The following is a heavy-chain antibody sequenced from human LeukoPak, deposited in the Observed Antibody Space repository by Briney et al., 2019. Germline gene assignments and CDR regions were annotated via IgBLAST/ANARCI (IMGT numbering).Heavy chain of an antibody. CDR1: GFTFSANN. CDR3: TKDGGGGTYSFDY. CDR2: IDHDGSQK. Sequence: GGSLRLSCAVSGFTFSANNMHWVRQAPGKGLEWVTFIDHDGSQKFYADSVKGRFTISRDNSKNALYLHINSLRPEDTAVYYCTKDGGGGTYSFDYWGQGSLVTASS. D-gene: IGHD3-16*01. J-gene: IGHJ4*02. V-gene: IGHV3-30*02.